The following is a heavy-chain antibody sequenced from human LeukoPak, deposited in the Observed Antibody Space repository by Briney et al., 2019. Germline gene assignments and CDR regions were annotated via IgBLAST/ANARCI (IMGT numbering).Heavy chain of an antibody. CDR2: ISSSGSTI. D-gene: IGHD6-13*01. J-gene: IGHJ4*02. V-gene: IGHV3-48*03. CDR1: GFTFSSYE. Sequence: PGGSLRLSCAASGFTFSSYEMNWVRQAPGRGLEWVSYISSSGSTIYYADSVKGRFTISRDNAKNSLYLHMNSLRAEDTAVYYCASLGPEGGDYSSSRASDYWGQGTLVTVSS. CDR3: ASLGPEGGDYSSSRASDY.